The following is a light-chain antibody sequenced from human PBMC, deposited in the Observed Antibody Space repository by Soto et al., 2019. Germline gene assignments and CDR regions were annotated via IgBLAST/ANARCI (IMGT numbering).Light chain of an antibody. CDR3: ASWDDSLHGVT. J-gene: IGLJ2*01. V-gene: IGLV1-44*01. Sequence: QSVLTQPPSASGTPGQGVTISCSGGSSNIGVNTVNWYQQLPGMAPKLLIHTNNQRPSGVPDRFSGSKSGTSASLAISRLQSADEADYYCASWDDSLHGVTFGGGTKLTVL. CDR2: TNN. CDR1: SSNIGVNT.